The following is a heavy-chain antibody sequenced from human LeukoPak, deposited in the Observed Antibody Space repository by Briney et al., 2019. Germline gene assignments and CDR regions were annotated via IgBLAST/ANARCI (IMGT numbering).Heavy chain of an antibody. D-gene: IGHD3-9*01. Sequence: PGGSLRLSCAASGFTFSTYTMNWVRQAPGKGLEWVSSISSSSSYLYYADSVKGRFTISRDNAKNSLYLQMNSLRAEDTAVYYCARGANYVISTGYLDYWGQGTLVTVSS. V-gene: IGHV3-21*01. CDR2: ISSSSSYL. J-gene: IGHJ4*02. CDR3: ARGANYVISTGYLDY. CDR1: GFTFSTYT.